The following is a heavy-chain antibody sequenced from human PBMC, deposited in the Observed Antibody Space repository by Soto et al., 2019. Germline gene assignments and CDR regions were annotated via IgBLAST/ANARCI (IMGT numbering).Heavy chain of an antibody. CDR3: ARHGSIGARQNWFDP. J-gene: IGHJ5*02. Sequence: GESLKISCKGSGYIFTNYWIGWVRQVPGEGLEWMGIIWPGDSDTRYSPSFQGQVTISVDKSINTTYLQWSSLKPSDTAIYYCARHGSIGARQNWFDPWGQGTLVTVSS. V-gene: IGHV5-51*01. D-gene: IGHD6-6*01. CDR1: GYIFTNYW. CDR2: IWPGDSDT.